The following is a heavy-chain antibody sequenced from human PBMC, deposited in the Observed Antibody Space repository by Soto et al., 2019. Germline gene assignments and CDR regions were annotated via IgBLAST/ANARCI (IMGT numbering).Heavy chain of an antibody. Sequence: QVQLVQSGAEVKKPGASVKVSCKASGYTFTDYYMHWVRQAPGQGLEWMGWINPNSGGTNYAQKFQGRVTMTRDTSISTAYMELSGLRSDDTAVYYCATRSGGSCYANWFDPWGQGTLVTVSS. V-gene: IGHV1-2*02. J-gene: IGHJ5*02. D-gene: IGHD2-15*01. CDR3: ATRSGGSCYANWFDP. CDR2: INPNSGGT. CDR1: GYTFTDYY.